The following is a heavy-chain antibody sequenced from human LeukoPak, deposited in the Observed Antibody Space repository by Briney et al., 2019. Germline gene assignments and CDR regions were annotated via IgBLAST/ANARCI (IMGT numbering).Heavy chain of an antibody. V-gene: IGHV3-53*05. CDR2: IYKDGKI. CDR3: ARSSQGGMDV. J-gene: IGHJ6*02. Sequence: GGSLRLSCAASGFTFSSTYMSWVRQAPGKGLEWVSVIYKDGKIYYIDSVKGRFTISRDNSKNTLYLQMNSLRAEDTAVYYCARSSQGGMDVWGQGTTVTVSS. CDR1: GFTFSSTY.